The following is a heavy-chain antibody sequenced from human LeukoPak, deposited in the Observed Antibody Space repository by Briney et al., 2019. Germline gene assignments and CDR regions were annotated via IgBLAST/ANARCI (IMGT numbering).Heavy chain of an antibody. V-gene: IGHV6-1*01. CDR2: TYYRSKWYN. CDR1: GDSVSSNSAA. D-gene: IGHD2/OR15-2a*01. CDR3: ARETTSIFDS. Sequence: SQTLSLTCAISGDSVSSNSAAWNWVRQSPSGGLEWLGRTYYRSKWYNDYAVSVKSRITINPDRSKNQVSLQMNSVTPEDTAVYYCARETTSIFDSWGQGTLVTVSS. J-gene: IGHJ4*02.